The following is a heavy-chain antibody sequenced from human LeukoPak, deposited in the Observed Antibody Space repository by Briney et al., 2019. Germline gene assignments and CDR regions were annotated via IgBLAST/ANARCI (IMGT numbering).Heavy chain of an antibody. CDR2: INPNSGGT. Sequence: ASVKVSCKASGYTFTGYYMHWVRQAPGQGLEWMGWINPNSGGTNYAQKFQGRVTMTRDTSISTAYMELSRLRSDDTAVYYCARVNYYDSSGYYPLYFDYWGQGTLVTVSS. CDR1: GYTFTGYY. V-gene: IGHV1-2*02. CDR3: ARVNYYDSSGYYPLYFDY. J-gene: IGHJ4*02. D-gene: IGHD3-22*01.